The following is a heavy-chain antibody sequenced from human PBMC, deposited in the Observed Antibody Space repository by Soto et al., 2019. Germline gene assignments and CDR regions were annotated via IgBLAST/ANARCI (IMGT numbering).Heavy chain of an antibody. CDR1: GYPFTSDG. Sequence: ASGEDLRKAAGYPFTSDGITWVRQAPGQGLEWMGWISAYNGNTNYAQKLQGRVTMTTDASTSTAYMELRSLRSDDTAVYYCAREDVGRWFDPWGQGTLVTVSS. J-gene: IGHJ5*02. D-gene: IGHD1-26*01. CDR3: AREDVGRWFDP. CDR2: ISAYNGNT. V-gene: IGHV1-18*01.